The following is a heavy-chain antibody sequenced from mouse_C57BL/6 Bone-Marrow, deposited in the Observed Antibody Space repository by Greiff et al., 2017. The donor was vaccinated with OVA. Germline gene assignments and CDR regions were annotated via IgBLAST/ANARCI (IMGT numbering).Heavy chain of an antibody. CDR1: GYTFTSSG. Sequence: QVQLQQSGAELARPGASVKLSCKASGYTFTSSGISWVKQRTGQGLEWIGEIYPRSGNTSYNEKFKGKATLTADKSSSTAYMELRSLTSEDSAVYFCAIYYGNYDWFAYGGQGTLVTVSA. V-gene: IGHV1-81*01. D-gene: IGHD2-1*01. CDR3: AIYYGNYDWFAY. J-gene: IGHJ3*01. CDR2: IYPRSGNT.